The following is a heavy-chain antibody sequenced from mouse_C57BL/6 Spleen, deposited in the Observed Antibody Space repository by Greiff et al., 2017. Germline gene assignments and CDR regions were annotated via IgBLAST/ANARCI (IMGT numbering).Heavy chain of an antibody. CDR2: IHPSDSDT. V-gene: IGHV1-74*01. J-gene: IGHJ2*01. CDR1: GYTFTSYW. CDR3: AIGEFDY. Sequence: VQLQQPGAELVKPGASVKVSCKASGYTFTSYWMHWVKQRPGQGLELIGRIHPSDSDTNYNQKFKGKATLTVDKSSSTAYMQLSSLTAEDSAVYYCAIGEFDYWGQGTTLTVSS.